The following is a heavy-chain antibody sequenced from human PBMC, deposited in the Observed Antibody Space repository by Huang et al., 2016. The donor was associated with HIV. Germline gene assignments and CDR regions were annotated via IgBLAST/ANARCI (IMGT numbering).Heavy chain of an antibody. V-gene: IGHV4-34*02. D-gene: IGHD3-22*01. CDR3: VRCPGYYFEPSRYFDAFDI. CDR1: GGTFTGYF. J-gene: IGHJ3*02. CDR2: VKHSGTT. Sequence: VQLQQCGASLLKPSETLSLTCAVSGGTFTGYFWGWVRQAPGKGLEWIAEVKHSGTTSYNPSLKSRVSMSVDVSNNQFSLSLKSVTAADTAVYFCVRCPGYYFEPSRYFDAFDIWGPGTMVTVS.